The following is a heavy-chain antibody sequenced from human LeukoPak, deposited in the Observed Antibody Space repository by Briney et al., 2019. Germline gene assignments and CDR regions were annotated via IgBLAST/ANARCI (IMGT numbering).Heavy chain of an antibody. Sequence: GGSLRLSCAASGFTVSSNYISWVRQAPGKGLEWVSVIYSGGSTYYADSVKGRFTISRDNSKNTLYLQMNSLRAEDTAVYYCASRCSGGSCPLDYWGQGTLVTVSS. CDR2: IYSGGST. CDR1: GFTVSSNY. J-gene: IGHJ4*02. V-gene: IGHV3-66*02. CDR3: ASRCSGGSCPLDY. D-gene: IGHD2-15*01.